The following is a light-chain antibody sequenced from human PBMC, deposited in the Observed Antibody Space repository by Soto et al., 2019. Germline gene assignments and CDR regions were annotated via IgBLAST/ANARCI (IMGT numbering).Light chain of an antibody. Sequence: EIVLTQSPGTLSLTPGERATLSCRASQSVSSSYLAWYQQKPGQAPRLLIYGASSRATGIPDRFSGSGSGTDFTLTISRLEPEDFAVYYCQQYGRSGWTFGHGTNVEIK. CDR3: QQYGRSGWT. V-gene: IGKV3-20*01. CDR2: GAS. J-gene: IGKJ1*01. CDR1: QSVSSSY.